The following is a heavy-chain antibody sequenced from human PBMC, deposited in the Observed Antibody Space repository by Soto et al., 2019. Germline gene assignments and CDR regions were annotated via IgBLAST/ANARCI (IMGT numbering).Heavy chain of an antibody. V-gene: IGHV4-30-4*01. Sequence: SETLSLTCTVSGGSISSGDYYWSWIRQPTGKGLEWIGYIYYSGSTYYNPSLKSRVTISVDTSKNQFSLKLSSVTAADTAVYYCATTPATVTTREPFDYWGQGALVTVSS. CDR2: IYYSGST. J-gene: IGHJ4*02. D-gene: IGHD4-4*01. CDR1: GGSISSGDYY. CDR3: ATTPATVTTREPFDY.